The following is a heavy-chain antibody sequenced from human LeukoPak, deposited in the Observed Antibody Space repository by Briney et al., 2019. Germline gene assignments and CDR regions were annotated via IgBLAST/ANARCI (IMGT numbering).Heavy chain of an antibody. CDR3: ASLHYDILTGYYGSDDAFDI. CDR2: INPNSGGT. J-gene: IGHJ3*02. D-gene: IGHD3-9*01. Sequence: ASVNVSCKASGYTFTGYYMHWVRQAPGQGLEWMGWINPNSGGTNYAQKFQGRGTVTRDTSISTAYMELSRLRSDDTAVYYCASLHYDILTGYYGSDDAFDIWGQGTMVTVSS. V-gene: IGHV1-2*02. CDR1: GYTFTGYY.